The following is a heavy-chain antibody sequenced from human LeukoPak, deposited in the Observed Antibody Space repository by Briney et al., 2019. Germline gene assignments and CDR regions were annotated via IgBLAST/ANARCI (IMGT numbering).Heavy chain of an antibody. CDR1: GGSFSGYY. Sequence: PSETLSLTCAVYGGSFSGYYWGWIRQPPGKGLEWIGSIYYSGSTYYNPSLQSRVTISIDTSKNQFSLKLRFVTAADTAVYYCARASYSYDISGWVPFDYWGQGTLVTVSS. CDR3: ARASYSYDISGWVPFDY. D-gene: IGHD3-22*01. J-gene: IGHJ4*02. V-gene: IGHV4-34*01. CDR2: IYYSGST.